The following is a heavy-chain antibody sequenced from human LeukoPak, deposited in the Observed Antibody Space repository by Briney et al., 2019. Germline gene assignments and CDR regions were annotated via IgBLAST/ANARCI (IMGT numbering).Heavy chain of an antibody. D-gene: IGHD2-8*01. Sequence: ASVTVSCKASGYTFTSYGISWVRQAPGQGLEWMGWISAYNGNTNYAQKLQGRVTMTTDTSTSTAYMELRSLRSDDTAVYYCARGRYCTNGVCPYYYYGMDVWGQGTTVTVSS. CDR2: ISAYNGNT. J-gene: IGHJ6*02. CDR1: GYTFTSYG. V-gene: IGHV1-18*01. CDR3: ARGRYCTNGVCPYYYYGMDV.